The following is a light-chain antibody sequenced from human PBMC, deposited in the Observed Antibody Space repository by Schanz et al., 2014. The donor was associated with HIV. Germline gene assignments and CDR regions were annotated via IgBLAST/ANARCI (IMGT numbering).Light chain of an antibody. CDR1: SSDVGGYNY. J-gene: IGLJ1*01. V-gene: IGLV2-14*01. Sequence: QSVLTQPASVSGSPGQSITISCTGTSSDVGGYNYVSWYQQHPGKAPKLMIYDVSSRPSGVSNRFSGSKSGSAASLTISGLQAEDEADYFCCSYAGRSTPYVFGTGTKLTVL. CDR3: CSYAGRSTPYV. CDR2: DVS.